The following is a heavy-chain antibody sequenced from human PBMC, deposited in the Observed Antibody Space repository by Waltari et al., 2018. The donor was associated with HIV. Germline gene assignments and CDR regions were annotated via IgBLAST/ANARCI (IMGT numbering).Heavy chain of an antibody. J-gene: IGHJ4*02. CDR2: VSGGQGNT. V-gene: IGHV1-3*01. D-gene: IGHD4-17*01. CDR3: ARDDYRDPDVICDY. CDR1: GYTFTNYA. Sequence: QVQLVQSGAEVKSPGASVKVSCKTSGYTFTNYAVQWVRQTPGQRLEWMGWVSGGQGNTQYSQKFQGRIAITRDTSATTSYMELWSLTSEDTAVYYCARDDYRDPDVICDYWGQGTLVTVSS.